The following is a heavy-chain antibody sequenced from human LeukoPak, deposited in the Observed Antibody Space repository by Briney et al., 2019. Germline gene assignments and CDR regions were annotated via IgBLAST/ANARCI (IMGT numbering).Heavy chain of an antibody. V-gene: IGHV1-18*01. D-gene: IGHD3-10*01. J-gene: IGHJ4*02. CDR2: ISSYKGNT. CDR3: ARDIGLWFGDSLDY. CDR1: GYTFTSYG. Sequence: ASVKVSCKASGYTFTSYGISWVRQAPAQGLEWMGWISSYKGNTNYAQKLQGRVTMTTDTSTSTAYMELRSLRSDDTAVYYCARDIGLWFGDSLDYWGQGALVTAS.